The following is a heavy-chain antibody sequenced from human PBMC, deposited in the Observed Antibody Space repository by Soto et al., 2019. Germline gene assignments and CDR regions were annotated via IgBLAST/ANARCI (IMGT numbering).Heavy chain of an antibody. CDR2: ISAYNGNT. J-gene: IGHJ6*03. V-gene: IGHV1-18*01. CDR3: ARAGYCSGGSCYGYYYYYMEV. CDR1: GYTFTSYG. D-gene: IGHD2-15*01. Sequence: GASVKVSCKASGYTFTSYGISWVRQAPGQGLEWMGWISAYNGNTNYAQKLQGRVTMTTDTSTSTAYMELRSLRSDDTAVYYCARAGYCSGGSCYGYYYYYMEVWGKGTTVTVSS.